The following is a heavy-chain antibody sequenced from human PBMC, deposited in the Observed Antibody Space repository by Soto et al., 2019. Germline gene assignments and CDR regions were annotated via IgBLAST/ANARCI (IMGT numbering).Heavy chain of an antibody. CDR1: GGSFSGYY. CDR3: ARGGYSYGYLYYFDY. J-gene: IGHJ4*02. D-gene: IGHD5-18*01. Sequence: QVQLQQWGAGLLKPSETLSLTCAVYGGSFSGYYWSWIRQPPGKGLEWIGEINHSGSTNYNPSLKRRVTISVDTSKNQCSLKLSSVTAADTAVYYCARGGYSYGYLYYFDYWGQGTLVTVSS. V-gene: IGHV4-34*01. CDR2: INHSGST.